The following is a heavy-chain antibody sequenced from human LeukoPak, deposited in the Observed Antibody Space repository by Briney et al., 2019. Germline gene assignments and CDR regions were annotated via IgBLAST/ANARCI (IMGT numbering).Heavy chain of an antibody. Sequence: PSETLSLTCTVSGGSISSDTYFWSWIRQPAGKGLEWIGRISSSGRTDYNPSLKSRVTISVDTSKNQFSLKLSSVTAADTAVYYCARDSVYTGSSLDYWGQGTLVTVSS. J-gene: IGHJ4*02. CDR1: GGSISSDTYF. CDR3: ARDSVYTGSSLDY. D-gene: IGHD1-26*01. V-gene: IGHV4-61*02. CDR2: ISSSGRT.